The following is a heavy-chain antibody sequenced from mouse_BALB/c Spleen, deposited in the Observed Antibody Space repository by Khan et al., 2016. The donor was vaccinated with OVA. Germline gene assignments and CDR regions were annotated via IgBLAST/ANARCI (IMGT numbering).Heavy chain of an antibody. CDR2: ILPGSGRN. D-gene: IGHD1-1*01. V-gene: IGHV1-9*01. J-gene: IGHJ3*01. Sequence: QIQLVQSGAELMKPGASVKISCKATGYTFSSYWIEWVKQRPGHGLEWIGEILPGSGRNNYNEKFKGKATFSADKSSNTAYKQLSSRTSEDSSVYYCSRGNYYSSSSWFGYWGQGTLVTVSA. CDR3: SRGNYYSSSSWFGY. CDR1: GYTFSSYW.